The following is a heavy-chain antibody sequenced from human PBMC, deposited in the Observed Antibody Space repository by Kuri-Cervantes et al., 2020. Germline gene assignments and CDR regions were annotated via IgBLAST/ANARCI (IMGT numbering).Heavy chain of an antibody. CDR1: GGSVSSGSYY. V-gene: IGHV4-61*01. J-gene: IGHJ6*02. D-gene: IGHD2/OR15-2a*01. CDR2: IYTSGST. Sequence: SETLSLTCTVSGGSVSSGSYYWSWIRQPPGKGLEWIGRIYTSGSTNYNPSLKSRVTMSVDTSKNQFSLKLSSVTAADTAVYYCARHKNIYLNGLDVWGQGTTVTVSS. CDR3: ARHKNIYLNGLDV.